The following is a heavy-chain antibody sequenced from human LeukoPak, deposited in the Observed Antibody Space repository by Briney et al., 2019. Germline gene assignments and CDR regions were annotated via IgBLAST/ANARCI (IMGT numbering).Heavy chain of an antibody. CDR2: INPSTGGT. CDR1: GYTFIDYY. D-gene: IGHD3-16*01. J-gene: IGHJ4*02. Sequence: ASVKVSCKTSGYTFIDYYVHWIRQAPGQGLEWMGRINPSTGGTDFAQKFQGKVSMTRDTSISTAYMELSRLGSDDTAVYYCATLGEDKTDTPFDYWGQGTPGHRLL. V-gene: IGHV1-2*06. CDR3: ATLGEDKTDTPFDY.